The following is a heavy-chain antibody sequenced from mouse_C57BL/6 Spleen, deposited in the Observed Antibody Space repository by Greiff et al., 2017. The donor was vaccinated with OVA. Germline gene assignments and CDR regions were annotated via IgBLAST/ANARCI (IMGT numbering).Heavy chain of an antibody. CDR1: GYSFTGYY. Sequence: VQLQQSGPELVKPGASVKISCKASGYSFTGYYMNWVKQSPEKSLEWIGEINPSTGGTTYNQKFKAKATLTVDKSSSTAYMQLKSLTSEDSAVYYCARGGYDYDEAWFAYWGQGTLVTVSA. D-gene: IGHD2-4*01. CDR2: INPSTGGT. J-gene: IGHJ3*01. CDR3: ARGGYDYDEAWFAY. V-gene: IGHV1-42*01.